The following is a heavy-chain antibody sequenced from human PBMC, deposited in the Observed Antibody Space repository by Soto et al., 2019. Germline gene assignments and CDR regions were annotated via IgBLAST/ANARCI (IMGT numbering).Heavy chain of an antibody. J-gene: IGHJ5*02. V-gene: IGHV4-34*01. CDR1: GGSFSGYY. CDR3: ARGIAKYLRFRWFDP. D-gene: IGHD2-21*02. Sequence: PSETLSLTCAVYGGSFSGYYWSWIRQPPGKGLEWIGEINHSGSTNYNPSLKSRVTISVDTSKNQFSLKLSSVTAADTAVYYCARGIAKYLRFRWFDPWGQGTLVTVSS. CDR2: INHSGST.